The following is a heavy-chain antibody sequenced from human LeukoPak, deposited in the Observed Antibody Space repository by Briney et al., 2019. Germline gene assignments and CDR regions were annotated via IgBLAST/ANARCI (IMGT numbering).Heavy chain of an antibody. CDR1: GGSISSSSYY. J-gene: IGHJ4*02. CDR2: IYYSGST. V-gene: IGHV4-39*01. D-gene: IGHD3-9*01. Sequence: SETLSLTCTVSGGSISSSSYYWGWIRQPPGKGLEWIGSIYYSGSTYYNPSLKSRVTISVDTSKNQFSLKLSSVTAADTAVYYCARNPDIRTLDILTGFYFDYWGQGTLVTVSS. CDR3: ARNPDIRTLDILTGFYFDY.